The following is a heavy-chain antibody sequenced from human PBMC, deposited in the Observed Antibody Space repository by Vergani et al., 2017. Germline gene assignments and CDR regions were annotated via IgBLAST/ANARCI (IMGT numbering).Heavy chain of an antibody. CDR3: SRLQDIVVVPAATKYYYYMDV. CDR2: LRRKANSYAT. J-gene: IGHJ6*03. D-gene: IGHD2-2*01. CDR1: GFTFSGSA. Sequence: EVQLVESGGGLVQPGGSLKLSCAASGFTFSGSAMHWVRQASGKGLEWVGRLRRKANSYATAYAASVKGRFTISRDDSKNSAYLQMNSLKTEDTAVYYCSRLQDIVVVPAATKYYYYMDVWGKGTTVTVSS. V-gene: IGHV3-73*02.